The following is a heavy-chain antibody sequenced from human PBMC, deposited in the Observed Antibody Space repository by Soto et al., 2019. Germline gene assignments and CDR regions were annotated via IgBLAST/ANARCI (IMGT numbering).Heavy chain of an antibody. CDR2: ISYSGST. D-gene: IGHD3-3*01. V-gene: IGHV4-30-4*01. CDR3: ARTSLTIVGPSNDYSGMGV. Sequence: PSVTLRLPSTVSGGTIIDVDCHRILIRQPPGKSLEWIGYISYSGSTHYSQSLKSRVSITVDTSKNQFSLNLASVSAEDTAVYYCARTSLTIVGPSNDYSGMGVLRRGTTDTVS. CDR1: GGTIIDVDCH. J-gene: IGHJ6*02.